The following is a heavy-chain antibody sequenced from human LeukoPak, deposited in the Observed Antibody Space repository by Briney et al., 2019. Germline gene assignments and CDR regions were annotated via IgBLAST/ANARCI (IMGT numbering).Heavy chain of an antibody. CDR1: GYSISSSSW. CDR2: IYHSGTT. CDR3: ARGGSSSWYRGYFQH. J-gene: IGHJ1*01. D-gene: IGHD6-13*01. V-gene: IGHV4-28*03. Sequence: SETLSLTCAVSGYSISSSSWWGWIRQPPGRGLEWIAYIYHSGTTYYNPSLQSRVTMSVDTSKNQFPLKLSSVTAADTAVYYCARGGSSSWYRGYFQHWGQGTLVTVSS.